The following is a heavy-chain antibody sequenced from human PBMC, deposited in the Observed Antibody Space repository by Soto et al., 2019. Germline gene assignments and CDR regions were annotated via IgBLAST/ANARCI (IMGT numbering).Heavy chain of an antibody. CDR3: VIVVGGYYYGMDV. CDR1: GGSISSSNW. CDR2: IYHSGST. D-gene: IGHD2-2*01. Sequence: QVQLQESGPGLVKPSGTLSLTCAVSGGSISSSNWWSWVRQPPGKGREWIGEIYHSGSTNYNPSLKSRVTISVDKSKNQFSLKLSSVTAADTAVYYCVIVVGGYYYGMDVWGQGTTVTVSS. V-gene: IGHV4-4*02. J-gene: IGHJ6*02.